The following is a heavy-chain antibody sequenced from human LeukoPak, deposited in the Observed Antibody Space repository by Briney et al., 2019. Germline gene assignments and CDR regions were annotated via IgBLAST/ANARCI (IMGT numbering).Heavy chain of an antibody. CDR2: IYYSGST. J-gene: IGHJ5*02. Sequence: PSETLSLTCTVSGGSISSYYWSWIRQPPGKGLEWIGYIYYSGSTNYNPSLKSRVTISVDTSKNQFSLKLSSVTAADTAVYYCARDLEARYCSGGSCYSNWLDPWGQGTLVTVSS. CDR1: GGSISSYY. D-gene: IGHD2-15*01. CDR3: ARDLEARYCSGGSCYSNWLDP. V-gene: IGHV4-59*01.